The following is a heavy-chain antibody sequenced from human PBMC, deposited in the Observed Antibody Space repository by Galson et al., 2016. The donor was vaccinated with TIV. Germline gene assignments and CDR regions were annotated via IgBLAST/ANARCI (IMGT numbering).Heavy chain of an antibody. CDR3: PHRKTSGRPHDAFDI. CDR1: GFSLNTRGVG. J-gene: IGHJ3*02. Sequence: PALVKPTQTVTLTCTFSGFSLNTRGVGVAWIRQPPGKALEWLALIYYDEDIRYAPSLRNRLPVTKVTSKNQVVLTMTNMDPVDTATYYGPHRKTSGRPHDAFDIWGQGTMVTVSS. CDR2: IYYDEDI. V-gene: IGHV2-5*05.